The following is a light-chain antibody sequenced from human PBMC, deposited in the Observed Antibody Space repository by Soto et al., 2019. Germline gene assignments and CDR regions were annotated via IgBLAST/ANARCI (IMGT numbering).Light chain of an antibody. Sequence: QSVLTQPPSVSGAAGQRVTISCTGSGSKIGAGYDVHWYQQHPGTAPKLLVYGNSNRPSGVPDRFSGSKSGTSASLAITGLQAEDEADYYCQSYDSSLSGHWVFGGGTKLTVL. J-gene: IGLJ3*02. CDR3: QSYDSSLSGHWV. V-gene: IGLV1-40*01. CDR1: GSKIGAGYD. CDR2: GNS.